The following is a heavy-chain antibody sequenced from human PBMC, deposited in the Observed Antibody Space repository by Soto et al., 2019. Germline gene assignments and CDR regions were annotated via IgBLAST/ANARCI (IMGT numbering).Heavy chain of an antibody. V-gene: IGHV4-59*01. CDR3: ARGTGYCSGGSCYYYYMDV. CDR2: IYYSGST. CDR1: GGSISSYY. J-gene: IGHJ6*03. D-gene: IGHD2-15*01. Sequence: SETLSLTCTVSGGSISSYYWSWIRQPPGKGLEWIGYIYYSGSTNYNPSLKSRVTISVDTSKNQFSPKLSSVTAADTAVYYCARGTGYCSGGSCYYYYMDVWGKGTTVTVSS.